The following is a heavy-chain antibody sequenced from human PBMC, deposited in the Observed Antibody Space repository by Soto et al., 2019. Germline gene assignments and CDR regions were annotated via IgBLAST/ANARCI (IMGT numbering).Heavy chain of an antibody. CDR2: TYYSGST. V-gene: IGHV4-31*03. J-gene: IGHJ3*02. Sequence: QVQLQESGPGLVKPSQTLSLTCTVSGGSISSGGYYWSWIRQHSGKGPEWIGYTYYSGSTYYSPSLKSRVTITADTSKNQFSLKVISVTAADTAVYYCARGGVTRNSDAFDIWGQGTMVTVSS. D-gene: IGHD3-16*01. CDR3: ARGGVTRNSDAFDI. CDR1: GGSISSGGYY.